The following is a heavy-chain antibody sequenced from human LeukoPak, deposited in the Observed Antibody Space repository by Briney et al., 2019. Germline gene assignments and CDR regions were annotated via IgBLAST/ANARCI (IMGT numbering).Heavy chain of an antibody. D-gene: IGHD4-17*01. J-gene: IGHJ4*02. CDR3: ARNSHRHVTTFTFDY. CDR2: IYYSGST. Sequence: KPSETLSLTCTVSGGSIGSYYWSWIRQPPGKGLEWIGYIYYSGSTNYNPSLKSRVTISVDTSKNQFSLKLSSVTAADTAVYYCARNSHRHVTTFTFDYWGQGTLVTVSS. CDR1: GGSIGSYY. V-gene: IGHV4-59*08.